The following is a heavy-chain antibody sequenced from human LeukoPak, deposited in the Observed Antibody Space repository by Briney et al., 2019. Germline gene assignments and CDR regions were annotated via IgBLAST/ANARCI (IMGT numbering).Heavy chain of an antibody. CDR1: GFTFSSYA. CDR2: ISYDGSNK. D-gene: IGHD3-10*01. Sequence: TGGSLRLSCAASGFTFSSYAMHWVRQAPGKGLEWVAVISYDGSNKYYADSVKGRFTISRDNSKNTLYLQMNSLRAEDTAVYYCARESYGSGSYYLDYWGQGTLVTVSS. V-gene: IGHV3-30*04. J-gene: IGHJ4*02. CDR3: ARESYGSGSYYLDY.